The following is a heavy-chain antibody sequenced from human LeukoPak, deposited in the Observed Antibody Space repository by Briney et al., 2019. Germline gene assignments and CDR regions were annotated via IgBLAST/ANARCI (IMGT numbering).Heavy chain of an antibody. CDR1: GFTFSAYG. CDR3: AREDWGHCGGQACHGALDM. CDR2: IRYYGSKK. D-gene: IGHD2-21*01. Sequence: GRSLTLSCAASGFTFSAYGMHWVRLAPGKGLEWVAGIRYYGSKKYYNDPMKGRFVVSRDNSENTLYLLMNSLGGEATAVYYCAREDWGHCGGQACHGALDMWGQGTMVTVSS. V-gene: IGHV3-33*01. J-gene: IGHJ3*02.